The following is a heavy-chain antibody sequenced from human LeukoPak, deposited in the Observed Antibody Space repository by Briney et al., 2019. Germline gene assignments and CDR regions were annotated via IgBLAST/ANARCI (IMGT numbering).Heavy chain of an antibody. D-gene: IGHD6-13*01. CDR3: ASGKMYSSTWPYY. CDR1: GFTFSDYF. CDR2: ISSSGNTI. Sequence: GRSLRLSCAASGFTFSDYFMNWIRQAPGKGLERVSYISSSGNTIYYADSVKGRFTISRDNAKNSLYLQMNSLRAEDTAVYYCASGKMYSSTWPYYWGQGTLVTVSS. J-gene: IGHJ4*02. V-gene: IGHV3-11*01.